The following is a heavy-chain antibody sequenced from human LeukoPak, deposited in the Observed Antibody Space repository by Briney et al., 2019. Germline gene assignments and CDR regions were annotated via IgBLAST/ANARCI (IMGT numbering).Heavy chain of an antibody. J-gene: IGHJ4*02. V-gene: IGHV4-59*01. Sequence: SETLSLTCTVSSGPISSYYWSWIRQPPGKGLEWIGCIYYSGSTNYNPSPKSRVTISVDTSKNQFSLKLSSVTAADTAVYYCARADFGGYSDYWGQGTLVTVSS. CDR3: ARADFGGYSDY. CDR2: IYYSGST. D-gene: IGHD4-23*01. CDR1: SGPISSYY.